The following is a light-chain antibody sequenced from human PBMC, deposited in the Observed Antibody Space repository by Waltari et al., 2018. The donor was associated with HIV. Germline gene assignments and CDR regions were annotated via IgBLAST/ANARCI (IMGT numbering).Light chain of an antibody. Sequence: QSVLTQAPSVSGAPGQRVTISCTGSSSTIGANFDVHWYQLLPGSSPKLLIFANSNRPSGVPDRFSGSKSGTSASLAITGLHPEDEAEYYCQSFDSSLNAYVFGTGTTVIVL. CDR1: SSTIGANFD. CDR2: ANS. V-gene: IGLV1-40*01. J-gene: IGLJ1*01. CDR3: QSFDSSLNAYV.